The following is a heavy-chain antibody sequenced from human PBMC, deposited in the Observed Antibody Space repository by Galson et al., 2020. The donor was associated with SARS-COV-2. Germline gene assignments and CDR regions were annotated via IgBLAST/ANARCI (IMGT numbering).Heavy chain of an antibody. Sequence: GGSLRLSCAASGFTFRSYWMHWVRQAPGKGQVWVSRTYSEGSSTSYEDSVKGRFTISGDNAKNTLYLQMNSLRAEDTAVYYCARGDMGNDYFDYWGQGTLVTVSS. J-gene: IGHJ4*02. CDR1: GFTFRSYW. CDR2: TYSEGSST. D-gene: IGHD7-27*01. V-gene: IGHV3-74*01. CDR3: ARGDMGNDYFDY.